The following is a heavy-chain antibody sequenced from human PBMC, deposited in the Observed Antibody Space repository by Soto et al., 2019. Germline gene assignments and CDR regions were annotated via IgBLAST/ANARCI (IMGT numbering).Heavy chain of an antibody. Sequence: GESLKISCKGSGYSFTSYWIGWVRQMPGKGLEWMGIIYPGDSDTRYSPSFQGQVTISADKSISTAYLQWSSLKASDTAMYYCARQSNMVRGVITSFDYWGQGTLVTVSS. CDR1: GYSFTSYW. J-gene: IGHJ4*02. D-gene: IGHD3-10*01. CDR3: ARQSNMVRGVITSFDY. V-gene: IGHV5-51*01. CDR2: IYPGDSDT.